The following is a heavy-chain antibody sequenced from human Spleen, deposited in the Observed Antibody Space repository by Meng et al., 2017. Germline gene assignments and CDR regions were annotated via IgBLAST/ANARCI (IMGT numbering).Heavy chain of an antibody. V-gene: IGHV3-64*01. J-gene: IGHJ3*02. CDR1: GFTFSSYA. CDR2: ISSNGGST. CDR3: ARVEDYYDSSGFGAFDI. D-gene: IGHD3-22*01. Sequence: GGSLRLSCAASGFTFSSYAMHWVRQAPGKGLEYVSAISSNGGSTYYANSVKGRFTISRDNSKNTLYLQMGSLRAEDMAVYYCARVEDYYDSSGFGAFDIWGQGTMVTVSS.